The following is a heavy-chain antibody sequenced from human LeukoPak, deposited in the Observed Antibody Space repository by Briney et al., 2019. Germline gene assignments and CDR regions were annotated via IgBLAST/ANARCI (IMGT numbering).Heavy chain of an antibody. CDR2: ISISGGTI. D-gene: IGHD3-16*01. CDR3: ARGTGAYYY. CDR1: AFTFSSYS. Sequence: GGSLRLSCAASAFTFSSYSMTWVRQAPGKGLEWLSCISISGGTIFYADSVKGRFTISRDHAKNSLYLQMNSLRDEDTAVYYCARGTGAYYYWGQGTLVTVSS. J-gene: IGHJ4*02. V-gene: IGHV3-48*02.